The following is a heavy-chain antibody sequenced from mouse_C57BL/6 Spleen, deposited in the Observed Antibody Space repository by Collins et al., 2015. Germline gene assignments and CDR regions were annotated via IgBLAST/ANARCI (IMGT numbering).Heavy chain of an antibody. Sequence: VKLVESGGGLVQPGGSLSLSCAASGFTFTDYYMSWVRQPPGKALEWLGFIRNKANGYTTENSASVKGRFTISRDNSQSILYLQMNALRAEDSATYYCARYRFYYGQNFFDYWGQGTTLTVSS. D-gene: IGHD1-1*01. CDR3: ARYRFYYGQNFFDY. V-gene: IGHV7-3*01. CDR2: IRNKANGYTT. J-gene: IGHJ2*01. CDR1: GFTFTDYY.